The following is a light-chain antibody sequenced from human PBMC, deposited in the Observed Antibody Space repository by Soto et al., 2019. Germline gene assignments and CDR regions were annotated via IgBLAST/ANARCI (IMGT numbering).Light chain of an antibody. V-gene: IGKV1-5*01. CDR1: QNIGRW. Sequence: DIQMTQSPSTLSASIGDRVTISCRASQNIGRWLAWYQQKPGTAPNLLIYHASNLRGGVPSRFSGGGSGTEFTLTISSLQPDDIATYSCQQYNSYSEAFGQGTKVELK. CDR2: HAS. CDR3: QQYNSYSEA. J-gene: IGKJ1*01.